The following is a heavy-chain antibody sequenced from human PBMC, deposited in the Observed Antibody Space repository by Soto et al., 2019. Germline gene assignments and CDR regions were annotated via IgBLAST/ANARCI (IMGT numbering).Heavy chain of an antibody. CDR1: GFTFSSYA. D-gene: IGHD6-6*01. CDR3: ARDKYSSPYYYGMDV. J-gene: IGHJ6*02. CDR2: IWYDGSNK. V-gene: IGHV3-33*08. Sequence: GGSLRLSCAASGFTFSSYAMSWVRQAPGKGLEWVAVIWYDGSNKYYADSVKGRFTISRDNSKNTLYLQMNSLRAEDTAVYYCARDKYSSPYYYGMDVWGQGTTVTVSS.